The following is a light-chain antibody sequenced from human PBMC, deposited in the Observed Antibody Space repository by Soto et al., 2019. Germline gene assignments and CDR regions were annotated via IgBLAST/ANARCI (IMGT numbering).Light chain of an antibody. CDR3: GTWDSSLGGVV. CDR1: SSNIGNNY. CDR2: DNN. J-gene: IGLJ2*01. Sequence: QSVLTQPPSVSAAPRQKVTISCSGSSSNIGNNYVSWYQQLPGTAPKLLIYDNNKRPSGIPDRFSGSKSGTSATLGITGLQTGDEADYYCGTWDSSLGGVVFGGGTKVTVL. V-gene: IGLV1-51*01.